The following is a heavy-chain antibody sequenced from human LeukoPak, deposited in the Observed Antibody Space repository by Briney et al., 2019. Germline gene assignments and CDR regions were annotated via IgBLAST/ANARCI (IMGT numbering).Heavy chain of an antibody. D-gene: IGHD3-10*01. J-gene: IGHJ4*02. CDR3: ARAPSTYFYGLGTYSNYFDY. CDR2: IYYSGST. V-gene: IGHV4-61*01. Sequence: SETLSLTCTVSGGSVSSGSYYWSRIRQPPGKGLEWIGYIYYSGSTNYNPSLKSRVTISADTSKNQFSLKLSSVTAADTAVYYCARAPSTYFYGLGTYSNYFDYWGQGTLVTVSS. CDR1: GGSVSSGSYY.